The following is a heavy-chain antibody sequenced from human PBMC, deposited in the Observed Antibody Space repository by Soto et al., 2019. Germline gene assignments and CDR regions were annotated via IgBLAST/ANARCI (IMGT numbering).Heavy chain of an antibody. J-gene: IGHJ4*02. V-gene: IGHV3-20*04. CDR1: GFTFDDYG. D-gene: IGHD5-18*01. CDR2: INWNGGST. Sequence: GGSLRLSCAASGFTFDDYGMSWVRQAPGKGLEWVSGINWNGGSTGYADSVKGRFTISRDNAKNSLYLQMNSLRVEDTALYYCARGGSGYSLDYWGQGTLVTVSS. CDR3: ARGGSGYSLDY.